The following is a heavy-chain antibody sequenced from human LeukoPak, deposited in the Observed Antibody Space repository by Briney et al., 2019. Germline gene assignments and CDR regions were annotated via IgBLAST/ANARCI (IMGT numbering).Heavy chain of an antibody. CDR1: GGSISSYY. V-gene: IGHV4-4*07. CDR3: ARWRDDYFDY. CDR2: IYTSGST. Sequence: SETLSLTCTVSGGSISSYYWSWIRQPAGKGLERIGRIYTSGSTNFSPSLKSRVTMSVDTSKNQFSLKLSSVTAADTAVYYCARWRDDYFDYWGQGTLVTVSS. J-gene: IGHJ4*02.